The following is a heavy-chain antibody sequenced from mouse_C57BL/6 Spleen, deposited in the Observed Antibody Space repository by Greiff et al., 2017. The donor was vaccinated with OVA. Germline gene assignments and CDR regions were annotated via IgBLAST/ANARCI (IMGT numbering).Heavy chain of an antibody. CDR1: GYTFTDYE. V-gene: IGHV1-15*01. J-gene: IGHJ1*03. Sequence: QVQLQQSGAELVRPGASVTLSCKASGYTFTDYEMHWVKQTPVHGLEWIGAIDPETGGTAYNQKFKGKAILTADKSSSTAYMERRSLTSEDSAVYYCTKGLDLYWYFDVWGTGTTVTVSS. CDR2: IDPETGGT. CDR3: TKGLDLYWYFDV.